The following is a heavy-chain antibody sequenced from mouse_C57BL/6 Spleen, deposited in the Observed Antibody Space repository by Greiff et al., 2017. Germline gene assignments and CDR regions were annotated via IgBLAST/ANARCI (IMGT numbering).Heavy chain of an antibody. CDR1: GYAFSSSW. V-gene: IGHV1-82*01. J-gene: IGHJ3*01. Sequence: QVQLQQSGPELVKPGASVKISCKASGYAFSSSWMNWVKQRPGKGLEWIGRIYPGDGDTNYNGKFKGKATLTADKSSSTAYMQRSSLTSEDSAVYFCARPGGAYWGQGTLVTVSA. CDR3: ARPGGAY. CDR2: IYPGDGDT.